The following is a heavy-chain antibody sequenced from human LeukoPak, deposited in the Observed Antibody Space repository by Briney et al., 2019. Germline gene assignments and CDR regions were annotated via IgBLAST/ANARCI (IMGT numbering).Heavy chain of an antibody. J-gene: IGHJ4*02. CDR1: GYSINSGYY. D-gene: IGHD3-10*01. V-gene: IGHV4-38-2*02. CDR2: IYHSGST. Sequence: SETLSLTCTVSGYSINSGYYWGWIRQPPGKGLEWIAIIYHSGSTYYNPSLKSRVTISVDTSENQFSLNLSSVTAADTAVYYCARDLGSGSYYHYFDYWGQGTLVTVSS. CDR3: ARDLGSGSYYHYFDY.